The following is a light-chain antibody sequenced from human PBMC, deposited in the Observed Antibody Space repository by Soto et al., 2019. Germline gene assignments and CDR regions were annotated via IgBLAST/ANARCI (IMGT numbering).Light chain of an antibody. V-gene: IGKV1-33*01. CDR3: QQYDNLLT. Sequence: DIQMTQSPSSLSASVGDRVTITCQASQDISNYLNWYQQKPGKAPKLLIYDACNLETGVPSRFSGSGSGTDFTFTISSLQPEDIETYYCQQYDNLLTFGQGTRLEIK. J-gene: IGKJ5*01. CDR2: DAC. CDR1: QDISNY.